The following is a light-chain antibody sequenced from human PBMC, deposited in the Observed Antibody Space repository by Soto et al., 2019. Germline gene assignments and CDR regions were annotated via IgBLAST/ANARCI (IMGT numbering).Light chain of an antibody. J-gene: IGKJ1*01. CDR2: KAS. V-gene: IGKV1-5*03. Sequence: DIQMTQSPSTLSASVGDRVTITCRASQSISSWLAWYQQKPGKAPKLLIYKASNLECGVPSRFSGSGSGTEFTLTISSLQPDDFATYYCQQYSTYSWTFGQGTQVEIK. CDR3: QQYSTYSWT. CDR1: QSISSW.